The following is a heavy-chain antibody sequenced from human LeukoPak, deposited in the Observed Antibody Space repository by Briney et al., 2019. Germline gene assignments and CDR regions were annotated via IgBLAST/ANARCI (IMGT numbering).Heavy chain of an antibody. CDR1: GFTFSRHW. V-gene: IGHV3-74*01. CDR2: IKSDGSET. J-gene: IGHJ4*02. CDR3: ARVISYFDL. D-gene: IGHD3-3*02. Sequence: PGGSLRLSCAASGFTFSRHWMHWVRQGPGKGLEWVSRIKSDGSETQYADSVKGRCTISRDNAHNTLYLQMTSLRPEDTAIYYCARVISYFDLWGQGALVTASS.